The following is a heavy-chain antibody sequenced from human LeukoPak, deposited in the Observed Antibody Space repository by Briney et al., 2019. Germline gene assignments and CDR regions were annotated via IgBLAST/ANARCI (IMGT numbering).Heavy chain of an antibody. Sequence: PSETLSLTCAVYGGSFSGYYWSWIRQPPGKGLEWIGEINHSGSTNYSPSLKSRVTISVDTSKNQFSLKLSSVTAADTAVYYCASGIAAASDVWGQGTTVTVSS. CDR3: ASGIAAASDV. V-gene: IGHV4-34*01. J-gene: IGHJ6*02. D-gene: IGHD6-13*01. CDR2: INHSGST. CDR1: GGSFSGYY.